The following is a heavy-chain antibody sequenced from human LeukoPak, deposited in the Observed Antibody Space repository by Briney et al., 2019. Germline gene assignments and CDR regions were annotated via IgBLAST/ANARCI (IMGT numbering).Heavy chain of an antibody. CDR1: GGSISSSGYY. CDR3: ARHRGRYYDSGSYYYFDY. Sequence: PSETLSLTCTVSGGSISSSGYYWGWIRQPPGKGLEWIGSVYYTGSTFYNPSLKSRVTTSVDTSKNHFSLNLSSVTAADTAVYYCARHRGRYYDSGSYYYFDYWGQGTLVTVSS. V-gene: IGHV4-39*02. CDR2: VYYTGST. D-gene: IGHD3-10*01. J-gene: IGHJ4*02.